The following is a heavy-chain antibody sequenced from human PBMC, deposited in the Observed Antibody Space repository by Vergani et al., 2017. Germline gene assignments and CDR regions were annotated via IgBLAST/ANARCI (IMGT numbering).Heavy chain of an antibody. D-gene: IGHD1-26*01. CDR3: AKDRDSGSFFDY. J-gene: IGHJ4*02. CDR2: ISGSGGST. Sequence: EVQLLESGGGLVQPGGSLRLSCAASGFTFSSYAMSWVRQAPGKGLEWVSAISGSGGSTYYADSVKGRFTISRDNSKNTLYLQMNSLRAEHTAVYYCAKDRDSGSFFDYWGQGTLVTVSS. CDR1: GFTFSSYA. V-gene: IGHV3-23*01.